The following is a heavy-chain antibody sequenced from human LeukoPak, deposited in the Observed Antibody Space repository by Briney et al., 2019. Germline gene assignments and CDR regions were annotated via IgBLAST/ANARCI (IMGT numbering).Heavy chain of an antibody. D-gene: IGHD6-13*01. Sequence: SETLSLTCAVYGGSFSGYYWSWIRQPPGKGLEWIGEINHSGSTNYNPSLKSRVTISVDTSKNQFSLKLSSVTAADTAVYYCARHPQYSSSWYEPWGQGTLVTVSS. CDR2: INHSGST. J-gene: IGHJ5*02. V-gene: IGHV4-34*01. CDR1: GGSFSGYY. CDR3: ARHPQYSSSWYEP.